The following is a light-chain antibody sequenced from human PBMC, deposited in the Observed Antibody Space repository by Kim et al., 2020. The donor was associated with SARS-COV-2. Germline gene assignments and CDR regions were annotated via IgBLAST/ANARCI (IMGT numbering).Light chain of an antibody. CDR1: SLRSYY. CDR2: GKN. CDR3: NSRDSSGKRVV. V-gene: IGLV3-19*01. J-gene: IGLJ2*01. Sequence: SSELTQDPAVSVALGQTVRITCQGDSLRSYYASWYQQKPGQAPVLVIYGKNNRPSGIPDRFSGSSSGNTASLTITGAQAEDEADYYCNSRDSSGKRVVFG.